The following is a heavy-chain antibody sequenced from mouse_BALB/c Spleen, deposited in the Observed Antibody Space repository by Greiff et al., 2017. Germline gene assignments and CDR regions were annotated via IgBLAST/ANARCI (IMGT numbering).Heavy chain of an antibody. CDR1: GYSFTSYY. CDR2: IDPFNGGT. J-gene: IGHJ3*01. V-gene: IGHV1S135*01. CDR3: ARYGNYGWFAY. Sequence: VQLKESGPELMKPGASVKISCKASGYSFTSYYMHWVKQSHGKSLEWIGYIDPFNGGTSYNQKFKGKATLTVDKSSSTAYMHLSSLTSEDSAVYYCARYGNYGWFAYWGQGTLVTVSA. D-gene: IGHD2-1*01.